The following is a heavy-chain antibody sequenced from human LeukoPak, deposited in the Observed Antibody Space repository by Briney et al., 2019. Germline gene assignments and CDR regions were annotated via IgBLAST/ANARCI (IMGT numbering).Heavy chain of an antibody. CDR1: GFTFSNAW. D-gene: IGHD3-22*01. CDR2: INSKTDGGTT. CDR3: TTMTQYYYDSSGYYSRDY. J-gene: IGHJ4*02. V-gene: IGHV3-15*01. Sequence: AGGSLRLSCAASGFTFSNAWMSWVRQAPGKGLEWVGRINSKTDGGTTDYAAPVKGRFTISRDDSKNTLYLQMNSLKTEDTAVYYCTTMTQYYYDSSGYYSRDYWGQGTLVTVSS.